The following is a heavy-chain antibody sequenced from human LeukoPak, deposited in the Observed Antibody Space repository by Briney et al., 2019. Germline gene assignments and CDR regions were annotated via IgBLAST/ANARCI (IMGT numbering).Heavy chain of an antibody. D-gene: IGHD6-19*01. J-gene: IGHJ4*02. Sequence: PGGSLRLSCAASGFTFSSYAMSWVRQAPGKGLEGVSGISGSGGITNYADSVKGRFTISRDNSKNTLYMQMNSLRAEDTAVYYCAKGPLIEVAGTTWDYWGQGTLVTVSS. CDR3: AKGPLIEVAGTTWDY. V-gene: IGHV3-23*01. CDR1: GFTFSSYA. CDR2: ISGSGGIT.